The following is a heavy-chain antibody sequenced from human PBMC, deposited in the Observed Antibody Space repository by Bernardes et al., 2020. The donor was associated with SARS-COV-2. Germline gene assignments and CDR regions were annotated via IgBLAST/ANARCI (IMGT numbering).Heavy chain of an antibody. CDR3: ASELRIGASGWNAFEI. Sequence: GGSLRLSCAASGFNFGSYAMHWVRQAPGKGLEWVALISYDESNKYYGDSVKGRFAISRDNSRNTLYLQVTSLRPEDTAVYYCASELRIGASGWNAFEIWGQGTRVTVSS. CDR2: ISYDESNK. D-gene: IGHD6-13*01. V-gene: IGHV3-30*09. J-gene: IGHJ3*02. CDR1: GFNFGSYA.